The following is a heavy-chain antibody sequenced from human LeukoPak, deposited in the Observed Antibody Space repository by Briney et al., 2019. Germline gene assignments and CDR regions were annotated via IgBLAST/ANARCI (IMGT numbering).Heavy chain of an antibody. CDR3: ARARFDP. V-gene: IGHV4-39*07. Sequence: SETLSLTCSVSGDSITGYYWGWIRQPPGKGLEWIGNIYYTGNTYYNSSLKSRVTISLDTSKNQFSLKLSSVTAADTAVYYCARARFDPWGQGTLVTVSS. CDR1: GDSITGYY. J-gene: IGHJ5*02. CDR2: IYYTGNT.